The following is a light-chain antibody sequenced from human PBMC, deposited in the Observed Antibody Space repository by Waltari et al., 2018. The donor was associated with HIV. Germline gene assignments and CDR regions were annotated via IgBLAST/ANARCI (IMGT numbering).Light chain of an antibody. CDR1: SSDVGSYNR. CDR3: SSYAGARV. Sequence: QSALTQPASVSGSPGQSITISCTVTSSDVGSYNRVSWYQQYPGKAPKLIIYEVTKRPSGVTKRFSGSKAGNTASLTLSVLQAVDEADYYCSSYAGARVFGGGTNLIV. V-gene: IGLV2-23*02. CDR2: EVT. J-gene: IGLJ3*02.